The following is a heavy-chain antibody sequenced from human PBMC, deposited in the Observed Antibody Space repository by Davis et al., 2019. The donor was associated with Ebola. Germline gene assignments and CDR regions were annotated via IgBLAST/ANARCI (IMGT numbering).Heavy chain of an antibody. CDR1: GGSFSGYY. D-gene: IGHD6-6*01. CDR3: ARDRSIAAREGYYYYYGMDV. J-gene: IGHJ6*02. Sequence: SETLSLTCAVYGGSFSGYYWSWIRQPPGKGLEWIGYIYYSGSTNYNPSLKSRVTISVDTSKNQFSLKLSSVTAADTAVYYCARDRSIAAREGYYYYYGMDVWGQGTTVTVSS. V-gene: IGHV4-59*01. CDR2: IYYSGST.